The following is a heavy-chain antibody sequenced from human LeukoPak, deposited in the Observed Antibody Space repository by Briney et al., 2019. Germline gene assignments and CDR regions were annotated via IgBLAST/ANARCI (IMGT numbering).Heavy chain of an antibody. CDR2: IYPGDPDT. D-gene: IGHD2-15*01. J-gene: IGHJ4*02. V-gene: IGHV5-51*01. CDR3: ARHEASHCSGGSCYYSLDY. CDR1: GYSFTSYW. Sequence: GESLKISCKGSGYSFTSYWIGWVRQMPGKGLEWMGIIYPGDPDTRYSPSFQGQVTISADKSISTAYLQWSSLKASDTAMYYCARHEASHCSGGSCYYSLDYWGQGTLVTVSS.